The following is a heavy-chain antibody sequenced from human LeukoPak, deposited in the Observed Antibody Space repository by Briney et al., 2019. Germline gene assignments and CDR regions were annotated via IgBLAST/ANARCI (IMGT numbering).Heavy chain of an antibody. V-gene: IGHV4-59*01. CDR3: ARSGSAYYYDSSYYFDY. CDR1: GGSISSYY. D-gene: IGHD3-22*01. J-gene: IGHJ4*02. Sequence: MPSQTLSLTCTVSGGSISSYYWSWIRQPPGKGLEWIGYIFYSGSTNYNPSLKSRVTISVDTSKNQFSLKLSSVTAADTAVYYCARSGSAYYYDSSYYFDYWGQGTLVTVSS. CDR2: IFYSGST.